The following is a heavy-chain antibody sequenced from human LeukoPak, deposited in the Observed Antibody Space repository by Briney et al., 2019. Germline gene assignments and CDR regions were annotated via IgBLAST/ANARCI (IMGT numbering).Heavy chain of an antibody. D-gene: IGHD4/OR15-4a*01. V-gene: IGHV1-46*01. J-gene: IGHJ4*02. CDR3: ARARAMDYGG. CDR2: INTSGGST. Sequence: ASENLSCTSSVYTVTIYSMHWGRQAPGQGVKGLGIINTSGGSTSSAQKFQGRITMTTDKSTSTVYLELSSLRSDDAAVYYCARARAMDYGGWGQGTLVTVSS. CDR1: VYTVTIYS.